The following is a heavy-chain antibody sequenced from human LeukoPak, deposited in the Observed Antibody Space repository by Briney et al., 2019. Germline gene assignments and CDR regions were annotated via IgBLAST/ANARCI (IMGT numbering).Heavy chain of an antibody. D-gene: IGHD1-7*01. J-gene: IGHJ3*02. CDR3: ARVPPRLELRGAFDI. V-gene: IGHV1-8*03. CDR1: GYTFTSYD. CDR2: MNPNSGNT. Sequence: ASVKVSCKASGYTFTSYDINWARQATGQGLGLMGGMNPNSGNTGYAQKFQGRVTLTRNTSISTAYMELSSLRSEDTAVYYCARVPPRLELRGAFDIWGQGTMVTVSS.